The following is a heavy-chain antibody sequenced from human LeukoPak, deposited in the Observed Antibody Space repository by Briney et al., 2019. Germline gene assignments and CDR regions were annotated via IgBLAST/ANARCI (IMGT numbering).Heavy chain of an antibody. CDR1: GFTFSSYA. J-gene: IGHJ4*02. V-gene: IGHV3-30-3*01. CDR2: ISYDGSNK. D-gene: IGHD3-22*01. Sequence: PGRSLRLSCAASGFTFSSYAMYWVRQAPGKGLEWVAVISYDGSNKYYADSVKGRFTISRDNSKNTLYLQMNSLRAEDTTVYYCARSYYDSSGYYYDMRYWGQGTLVTVSS. CDR3: ARSYYDSSGYYYDMRY.